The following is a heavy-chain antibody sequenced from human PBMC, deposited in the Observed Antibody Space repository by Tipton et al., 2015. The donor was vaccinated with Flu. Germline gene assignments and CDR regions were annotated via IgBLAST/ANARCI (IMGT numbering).Heavy chain of an antibody. CDR3: ARVAHNWNYSIDY. J-gene: IGHJ4*02. D-gene: IGHD1-7*01. Sequence: TLSLTCTVSGGSISSGSYYWSWIRQPAGKGLEWIGRIYTSGSTNYNPSLKSRVTISVDTSKNQFSLKLSSVTAADTAVYYCARVAHNWNYSIDYWGQGTLVTVSS. V-gene: IGHV4-61*02. CDR2: IYTSGST. CDR1: GGSISSGSYY.